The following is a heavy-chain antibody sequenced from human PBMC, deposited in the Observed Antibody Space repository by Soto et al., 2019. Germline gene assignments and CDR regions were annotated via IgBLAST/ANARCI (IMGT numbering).Heavy chain of an antibody. J-gene: IGHJ4*02. Sequence: EVQLVESGGGLVQPGGSLRLSCAASGFTFSSYWMSWVRQAPGKGLEWVANIKQDGSEKYYVDSMKGRFTISRDNAKNSLYLQMNSLRAEDTAVYYCARAERLRYFDWPRDYWGQGTLVTVSS. CDR1: GFTFSSYW. CDR3: ARAERLRYFDWPRDY. CDR2: IKQDGSEK. D-gene: IGHD3-9*01. V-gene: IGHV3-7*01.